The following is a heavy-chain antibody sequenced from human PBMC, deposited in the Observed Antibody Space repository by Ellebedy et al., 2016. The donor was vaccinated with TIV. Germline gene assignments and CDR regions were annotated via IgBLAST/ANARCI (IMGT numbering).Heavy chain of an antibody. CDR1: GFTFSNYP. CDR3: ARDRIVGATSYGF. CDR2: IGGTSSYM. J-gene: IGHJ4*02. D-gene: IGHD1-26*01. V-gene: IGHV3-21*06. Sequence: PGGSLRLSCAASGFTFSNYPMNWVRQAPGKGLEWVSSIGGTSSYMYYADSVRGRFTISRDNAKNSLYLQMNSLRVEDTAVYYCARDRIVGATSYGFWGQGALVTVSS.